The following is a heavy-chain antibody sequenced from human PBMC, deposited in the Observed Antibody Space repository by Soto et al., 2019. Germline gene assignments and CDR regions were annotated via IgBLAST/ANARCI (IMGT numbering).Heavy chain of an antibody. CDR1: GGSISSGGYY. Sequence: KQSQTLSLTCTVSGGSISSGGYYWSWIRQHPGKGLEWIGYIYYSGSTYYNPSLKSRVTISVDTSKNQFSLKLSSVTAADTAVYYCARVGVFYAVYGMDVWGQGTTVTVSS. J-gene: IGHJ6*02. V-gene: IGHV4-31*03. D-gene: IGHD3-16*01. CDR2: IYYSGST. CDR3: ARVGVFYAVYGMDV.